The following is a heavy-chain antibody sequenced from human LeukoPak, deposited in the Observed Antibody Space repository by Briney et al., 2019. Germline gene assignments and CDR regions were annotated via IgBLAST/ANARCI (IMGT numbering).Heavy chain of an antibody. Sequence: GGFLRLSCAAPGFTFENYWMHWVRQGSGKGLVWASRINSDGSRTSCADSVKGRFTISRDNPKNSLYLQMNTLRAEDTAVYYCARDVSLDFWGQGTLVTVSS. CDR2: INSDGSRT. CDR3: ARDVSLDF. CDR1: GFTFENYW. J-gene: IGHJ4*02. V-gene: IGHV3-74*01.